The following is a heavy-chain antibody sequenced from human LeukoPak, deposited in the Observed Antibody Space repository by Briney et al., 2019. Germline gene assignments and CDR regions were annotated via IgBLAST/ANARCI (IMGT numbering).Heavy chain of an antibody. D-gene: IGHD3-22*01. J-gene: IGHJ4*02. Sequence: SETLSLTCTVSGGSISSSSYYWGWIRQPPGKGLEWIGSIYYSGSTYYIPSLKSRVTISLDTSKNQFSLKLSSVTAADTAVYYCARVADYYDSSTRGYLDYWGQGTLVTVSS. CDR3: ARVADYYDSSTRGYLDY. CDR2: IYYSGST. CDR1: GGSISSSSYY. V-gene: IGHV4-39*07.